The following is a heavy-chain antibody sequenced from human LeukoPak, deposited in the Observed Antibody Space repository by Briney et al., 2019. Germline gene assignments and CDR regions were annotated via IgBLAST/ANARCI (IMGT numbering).Heavy chain of an antibody. CDR2: IYYSGST. CDR1: GGSISSYY. J-gene: IGHJ5*02. Sequence: PSETLSLTCTVSGGSISSYYWSWIRQPPGKGLEWTGYIYYSGSTNYNPSLKSRVTISVDTSKNQFSLKLSSVTAADTAVYYCARDKYSSRYWFDPWGQGTLVTVSS. V-gene: IGHV4-59*01. CDR3: ARDKYSSRYWFDP. D-gene: IGHD6-19*01.